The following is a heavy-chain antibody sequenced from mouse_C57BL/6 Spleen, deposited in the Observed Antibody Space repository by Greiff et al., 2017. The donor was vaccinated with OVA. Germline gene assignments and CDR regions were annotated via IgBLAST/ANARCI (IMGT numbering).Heavy chain of an antibody. CDR3: ASYSNWDYFDY. CDR1: GYTFTDYN. V-gene: IGHV1-22*01. Sequence: EVQLQQSGPELVKPGASVKMSCKASGYTFTDYNMHWVKQSHGKSLEWIGYINPNNGGASYNQKFKGKATLTVNKSSSTAYMELRSLTSEDSAVYYCASYSNWDYFDYWGQGTTLTVSS. CDR2: INPNNGGA. D-gene: IGHD2-5*01. J-gene: IGHJ2*01.